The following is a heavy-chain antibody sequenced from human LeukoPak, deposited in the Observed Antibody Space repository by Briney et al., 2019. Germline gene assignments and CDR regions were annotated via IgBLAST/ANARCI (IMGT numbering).Heavy chain of an antibody. CDR2: IIPIFGIA. Sequence: SVKVSCKASGGTFSSYAISWVRQAPGQGLEWMGRIIPIFGIANYAQKFQGRVTITADKSTSTAYMELSSLRSEDTAVYYCASNYDSSGSFDPWGQGTLVTVSS. J-gene: IGHJ5*02. V-gene: IGHV1-69*04. CDR3: ASNYDSSGSFDP. D-gene: IGHD3-22*01. CDR1: GGTFSSYA.